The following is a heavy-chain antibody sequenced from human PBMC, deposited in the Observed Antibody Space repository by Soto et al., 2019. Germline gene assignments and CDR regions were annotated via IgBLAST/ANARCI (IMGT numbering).Heavy chain of an antibody. CDR2: ISAYHGNT. D-gene: IGHD2-15*01. CDR1: GYTFTNFG. V-gene: IGHV1-18*01. CDR3: ARVATPIGY. J-gene: IGHJ4*02. Sequence: QVQLVQSGAEVKKPGASVKVSCKASGYTFTNFGISWVRQAPGPGLEWMGWISAYHGNTNYAQNFQGRVTTTTYTSTSTAYMELRSLRSDDTAVYYCARVATPIGYWGQGPLVTVYS.